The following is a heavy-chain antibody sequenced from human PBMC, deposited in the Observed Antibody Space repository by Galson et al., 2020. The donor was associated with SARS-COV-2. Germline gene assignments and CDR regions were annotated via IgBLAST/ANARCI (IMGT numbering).Heavy chain of an antibody. CDR1: GFTFSSYA. CDR3: ARSGSGSYYNWFDP. J-gene: IGHJ5*02. CDR2: ISYDGSNK. D-gene: IGHD3-10*01. V-gene: IGHV3-30*04. Sequence: GGSLRLSCAASGFTFSSYAMHWVRQAPGKGLEWVAVISYDGSNKYYADSVKGRFTISRDNSKNTLYLQMNSLRAEDTAVYYCARSGSGSYYNWFDPWGQGTLVTVSS.